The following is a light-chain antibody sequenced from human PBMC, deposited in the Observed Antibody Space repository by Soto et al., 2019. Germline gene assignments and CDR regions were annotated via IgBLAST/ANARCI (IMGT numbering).Light chain of an antibody. CDR3: QQYGSSLT. Sequence: EPVLTQSPGTLSLSPGERATLSCRASQSVSSSYLAWYQQKPGQAPRLLIYGASSRATGIPDRFSGSGSGTEFTLSISRLEPEDFAVYDCQQYGSSLTFGAGTKVDIK. CDR1: QSVSSSY. CDR2: GAS. V-gene: IGKV3-20*01. J-gene: IGKJ4*01.